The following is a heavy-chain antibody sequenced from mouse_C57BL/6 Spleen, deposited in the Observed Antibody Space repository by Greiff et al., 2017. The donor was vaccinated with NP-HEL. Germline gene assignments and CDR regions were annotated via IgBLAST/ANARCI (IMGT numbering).Heavy chain of an antibody. J-gene: IGHJ3*01. CDR3: ARYYGSTHAPFAY. D-gene: IGHD1-1*01. Sequence: QVQLKQPGAELVKPGASVKLSCKASGYTFTSYWMHWVKQRPGQGLEWIGMIHPNSGSTNYNEKFKSKATLTVDKSSSTAYMQLSSLTSEDSAVYYCARYYGSTHAPFAYWGQGTLVTVSA. CDR2: IHPNSGST. V-gene: IGHV1-64*01. CDR1: GYTFTSYW.